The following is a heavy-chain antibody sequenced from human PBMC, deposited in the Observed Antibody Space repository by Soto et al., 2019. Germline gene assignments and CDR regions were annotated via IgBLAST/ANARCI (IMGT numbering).Heavy chain of an antibody. J-gene: IGHJ4*02. CDR1: GCSISSSSYY. CDR3: GRRDSPPHYRY. V-gene: IGHV4-39*01. CDR2: IYFSGST. D-gene: IGHD3-16*02. Sequence: QLQLQESGPGLVKPSETLSLTCTVSGCSISSSSYYWGWIRQPPGKGLEWIGTIYFSGSTYSNPSLKSRVTMSVDTSKNQFSLKLSSVTAADTAVYYCGRRDSPPHYRYWGQGTLVPVSS.